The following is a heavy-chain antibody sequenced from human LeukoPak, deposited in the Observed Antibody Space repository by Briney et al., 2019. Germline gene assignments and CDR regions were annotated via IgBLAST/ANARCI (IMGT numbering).Heavy chain of an antibody. D-gene: IGHD1-26*01. J-gene: IGHJ4*02. CDR3: ARGNLRYSGSYLTFDY. CDR2: IIPIFGTA. CDR1: GGTFSSYA. Sequence: ASVKVSCTASGGTFSSYAISWVRQAPGQGLEWMGGIIPIFGTANYAQKFQGRVTITADESTSTAYMELSSLRSEDTAVYYCARGNLRYSGSYLTFDYWGQGTLVTVSS. V-gene: IGHV1-69*13.